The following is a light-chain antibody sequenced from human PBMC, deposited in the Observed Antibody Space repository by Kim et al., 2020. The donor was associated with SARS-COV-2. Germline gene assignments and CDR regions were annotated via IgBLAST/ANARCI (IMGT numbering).Light chain of an antibody. J-gene: IGKJ5*01. Sequence: ELVLTQSPGTLSLSPGERATLSCRASQNINSNLAWYQQKPGQAPRLLIYGASARATGIPDRFSGSGSGTDFTLTISGLEPEDFAVYSCQQYGRLITFGQGTRLEIK. V-gene: IGKV3-20*01. CDR3: QQYGRLIT. CDR2: GAS. CDR1: QNINSN.